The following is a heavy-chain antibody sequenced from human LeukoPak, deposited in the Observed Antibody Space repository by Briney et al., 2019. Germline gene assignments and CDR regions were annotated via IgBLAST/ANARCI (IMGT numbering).Heavy chain of an antibody. V-gene: IGHV4-59*01. CDR1: GGSISSYY. J-gene: IGHJ4*02. D-gene: IGHD3-22*01. Sequence: SETLSLTCTVSGGSISSYYWSWIRQPPGKGLEWIGYIYYSGSTNYNPSLKSRVTISVGTSKNQFSLKLSSVTAADTAVYYCARNYYDSSAPDYWGQGTLVTVSS. CDR3: ARNYYDSSAPDY. CDR2: IYYSGST.